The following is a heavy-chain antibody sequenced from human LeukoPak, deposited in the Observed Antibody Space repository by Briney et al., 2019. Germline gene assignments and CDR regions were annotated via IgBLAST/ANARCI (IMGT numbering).Heavy chain of an antibody. CDR2: FYYTGST. D-gene: IGHD5/OR15-5a*01. CDR3: ASGQFLVSNDY. V-gene: IGHV4-61*01. J-gene: IGHJ4*02. CDR1: GGSVSGGSHY. Sequence: PSETLSLTCTVSGGSVSGGSHYWSWIRQPPGKGLEWIGYFYYTGSTNYNPSLKSRVTISVDTSKNQFSLRLSSVTAADTAVYYCASGQFLVSNDYWGQEILVTVSS.